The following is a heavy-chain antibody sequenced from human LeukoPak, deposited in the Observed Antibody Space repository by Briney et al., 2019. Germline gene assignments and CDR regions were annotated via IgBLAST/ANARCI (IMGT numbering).Heavy chain of an antibody. CDR3: ARQVNSIAVAGMSNY. D-gene: IGHD6-19*01. Sequence: PGGSLRLSCAASGFSLSSYGMNWVSQAPGKGLEWVSYISSSSSTIYYADSVKGRFTISRDNAKNSLYLQMNSLRDEDTAVYYCARQVNSIAVAGMSNYWGQGTLVTVSS. V-gene: IGHV3-48*02. J-gene: IGHJ4*02. CDR1: GFSLSSYG. CDR2: ISSSSSTI.